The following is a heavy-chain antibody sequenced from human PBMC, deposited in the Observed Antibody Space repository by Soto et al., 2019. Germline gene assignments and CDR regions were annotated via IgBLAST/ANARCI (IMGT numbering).Heavy chain of an antibody. CDR2: ISGFNGNT. V-gene: IGHV1-18*01. D-gene: IGHD1-26*01. Sequence: GASVKVSCKASGYTFTSYGISWVRQAPGQGLEWMGWISGFNGNTDYAQKLQGRVTMTTDTSTSTGYMELRSLRSDDTAVYYFARRSGGTDYYYYYGMDVWGQGATVTVSS. CDR3: ARRSGGTDYYYYYGMDV. CDR1: GYTFTSYG. J-gene: IGHJ6*02.